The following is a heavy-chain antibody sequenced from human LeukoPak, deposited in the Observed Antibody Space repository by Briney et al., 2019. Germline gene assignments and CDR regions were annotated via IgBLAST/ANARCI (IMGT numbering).Heavy chain of an antibody. J-gene: IGHJ4*02. CDR1: GFTFNTYS. CDR2: ITSGSRYI. D-gene: IGHD6-19*01. V-gene: IGHV3-21*01. Sequence: GGSLRLSCAASGFTFNTYSMTWVRQAPGKGLEWVSSITSGSRYINYADSVKGRFTISRDNAKNSLYLQMDSLRAEDTAVYYCATLRWGSGLYAGDYWGQGNLVAVSS. CDR3: ATLRWGSGLYAGDY.